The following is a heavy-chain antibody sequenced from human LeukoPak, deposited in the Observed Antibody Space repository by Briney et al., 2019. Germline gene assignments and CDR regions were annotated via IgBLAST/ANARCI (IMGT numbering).Heavy chain of an antibody. CDR1: GASIRTYY. CDR2: IYYDGST. J-gene: IGHJ5*02. D-gene: IGHD3-10*01. CDR3: AKGGAGFDT. V-gene: IGHV4-59*01. Sequence: PSETLSLTCTVSGASIRTYYWSWIRQPPGKGLEWIGYIYYDGSTNYNPSLKSRVTMSVDASKNHFSLKLRSVTTADTAVYYCAKGGAGFDTWGQGTLVTVSS.